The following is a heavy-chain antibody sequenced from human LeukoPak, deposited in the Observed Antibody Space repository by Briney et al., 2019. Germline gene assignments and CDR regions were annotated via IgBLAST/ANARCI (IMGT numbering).Heavy chain of an antibody. Sequence: GGSLRLSCAASGFIFSDYTINWVRQAPGKGLEWVSSISRRTSYTYYDDSVKGRFTVSRDDAKNLAYLQMNSLRAEDTAVYYCARVGFYYDSSGYYYPYDAFDIWGQGTMVTVSS. J-gene: IGHJ3*02. CDR1: GFIFSDYT. CDR3: ARVGFYYDSSGYYYPYDAFDI. D-gene: IGHD3-22*01. V-gene: IGHV3-21*01. CDR2: ISRRTSYT.